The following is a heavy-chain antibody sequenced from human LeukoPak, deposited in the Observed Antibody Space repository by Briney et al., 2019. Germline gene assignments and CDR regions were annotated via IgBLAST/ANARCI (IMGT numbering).Heavy chain of an antibody. Sequence: SSMKVSCKASGSTFSSYASSWVRQAPGQWLEWMGRIIPIFGTANYAQKFQGRVTTTAEESTSTAHMELSSLRSEDTAVYYCARLGGYYDSSGYYVDYWGQGTLVTVSS. CDR2: IIPIFGTA. CDR1: GSTFSSYA. D-gene: IGHD3-22*01. J-gene: IGHJ4*02. CDR3: ARLGGYYDSSGYYVDY. V-gene: IGHV1-69*13.